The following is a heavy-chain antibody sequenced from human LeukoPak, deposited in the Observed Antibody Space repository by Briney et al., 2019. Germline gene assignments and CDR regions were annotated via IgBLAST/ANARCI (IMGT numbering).Heavy chain of an antibody. J-gene: IGHJ4*02. V-gene: IGHV4-34*01. CDR1: GGSFSGYY. Sequence: SETLSLTCAVYGGSFSGYYWSWIRQPPGKGLEWIGEINHSGSTNYNPSLKSRVTISVDTSKNQFSLKLSSVTAADTAVYYRASPYRHPPNWGQGTLVTVSS. CDR2: INHSGST. CDR3: ASPYRHPPN.